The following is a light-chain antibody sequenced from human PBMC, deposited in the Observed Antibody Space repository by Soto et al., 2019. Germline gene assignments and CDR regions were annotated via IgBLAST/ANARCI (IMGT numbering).Light chain of an antibody. CDR1: QSVTRN. J-gene: IGKJ4*01. CDR2: AAS. Sequence: EIVMTQSPATLSVSPGQRVTLSCRASQSVTRNLAWYQHTPGQSPRLLISAASSGAAGLPSRFSGSGSGTDFTLTISSLKSEDAAVYYCQQYHHWTVTFGGGTKVDIK. CDR3: QQYHHWTVT. V-gene: IGKV3-15*01.